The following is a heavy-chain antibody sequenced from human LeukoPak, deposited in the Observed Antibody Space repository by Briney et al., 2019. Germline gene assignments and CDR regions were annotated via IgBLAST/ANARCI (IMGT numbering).Heavy chain of an antibody. CDR2: IRYDGSNK. J-gene: IGHJ6*03. D-gene: IGHD3-3*01. V-gene: IGHV3-30*02. CDR3: AKAPFWSGYYYYYYMDV. Sequence: PGGSLRLSCAASGFTFSSYGMHWVRQAPGKGLEWVAFIRYDGSNKYYADSVKGRFTISRDNSKNTLYLQMNSLRAEDTAVHYCAKAPFWSGYYYYYYMDVWGKGTTVTVSS. CDR1: GFTFSSYG.